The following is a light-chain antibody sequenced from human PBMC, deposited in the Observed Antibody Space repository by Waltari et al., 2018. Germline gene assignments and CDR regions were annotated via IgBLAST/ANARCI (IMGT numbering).Light chain of an antibody. CDR1: RSNIGACYD. CDR3: QSYDNSLTGYYV. CDR2: GNG. Sequence: QPVLTQPPSVSAAPGQRVTISCTGSRSNIGACYDVHWYQQFPGTAPKFLISGNGNRPSWVPDRFSGSESGTSASLVIAGLQAEDEADYYGQSYDNSLTGYYVFGTGTKVTVL. J-gene: IGLJ1*01. V-gene: IGLV1-40*01.